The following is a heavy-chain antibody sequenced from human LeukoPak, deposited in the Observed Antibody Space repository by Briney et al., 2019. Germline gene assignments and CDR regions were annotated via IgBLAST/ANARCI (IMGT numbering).Heavy chain of an antibody. J-gene: IGHJ6*02. V-gene: IGHV5-51*01. CDR1: GYSFTSYW. CDR2: IYPGDSDT. D-gene: IGHD2-15*01. CDR3: AGSYCSGGSCYDPDYYYYGMDV. Sequence: GESLKISCKGSGYSFTSYWISWVRQMPGKGLEWMGIIYPGDSDTRYSPSFQGQVTISADKSISTAYLQWSSLKASDTAMYYCAGSYCSGGSCYDPDYYYYGMDVWGQGTTVTVSS.